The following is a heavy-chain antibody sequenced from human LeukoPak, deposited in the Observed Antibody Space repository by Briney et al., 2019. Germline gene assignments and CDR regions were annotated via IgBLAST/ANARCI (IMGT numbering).Heavy chain of an antibody. CDR3: ARVRDYLFDY. J-gene: IGHJ4*02. CDR1: GYTFTSHG. CDR2: IRPSTGDT. Sequence: ASVKVSCKASGYTFTSHGISWVRQAPGQGLEWMGWIRPSTGDTDYALSLQGRGTLTTDTSTNTAYMELRSLRSDDTAVYYCARVRDYLFDYWGQGTLVTVSS. D-gene: IGHD2/OR15-2a*01. V-gene: IGHV1-18*01.